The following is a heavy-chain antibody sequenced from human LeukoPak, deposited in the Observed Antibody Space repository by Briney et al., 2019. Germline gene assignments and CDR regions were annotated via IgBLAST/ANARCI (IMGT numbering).Heavy chain of an antibody. CDR2: INPNSGGT. J-gene: IGHJ3*02. V-gene: IGHV1-2*02. CDR3: AKHCSSTSCDAFDI. Sequence: SVKVSCKASGYTFTGYYMHWVRQAPGQGLEWMGWINPNSGGTNYAQKFQGRVTMTRDTSISTAYMELSRLRSDDTAVYYCAKHCSSTSCDAFDIWGQGTMVTVSS. D-gene: IGHD2-2*01. CDR1: GYTFTGYY.